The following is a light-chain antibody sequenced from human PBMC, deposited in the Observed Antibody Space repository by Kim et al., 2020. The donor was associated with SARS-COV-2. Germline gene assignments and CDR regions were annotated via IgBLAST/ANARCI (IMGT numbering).Light chain of an antibody. V-gene: IGLV3-1*01. CDR1: KLGDKY. J-gene: IGLJ1*01. CDR2: QDS. Sequence: VAPGQTASITCSGDKLGDKYACWYQQKPGQSPVLVIYQDSKRPSGIPERFSGSNSGNTATLTISGTQAMDEADYYCQAWDSSTWVFGTGTKVTVL. CDR3: QAWDSSTWV.